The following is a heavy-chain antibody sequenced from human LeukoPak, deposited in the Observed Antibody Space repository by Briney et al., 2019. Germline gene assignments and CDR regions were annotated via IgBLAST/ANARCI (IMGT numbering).Heavy chain of an antibody. J-gene: IGHJ5*02. Sequence: GGSLRLSCAASGFTFNLYWIHWVRQAPGRGLEWLSRISDDGTTTNYADSVKGRFTISRDNAKNTLYLQMNSLRVDDTAVYYCARDSRYYYGSGSYQPYWFDPWGQGTLVTVSS. D-gene: IGHD3-10*01. V-gene: IGHV3-74*01. CDR1: GFTFNLYW. CDR2: ISDDGTTT. CDR3: ARDSRYYYGSGSYQPYWFDP.